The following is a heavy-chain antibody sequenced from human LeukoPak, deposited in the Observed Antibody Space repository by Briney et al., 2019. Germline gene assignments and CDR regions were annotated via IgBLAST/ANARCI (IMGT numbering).Heavy chain of an antibody. Sequence: KTGGSLRLSCAASGFTFSDYYMSWIRQAPGKGLEWVSYISSSGSTIYYADSVKGRFTISRDNAKNSLYLQMNSLRAEDTAVYYCAREQLSYYYYYGMDVWGQGTTVTVSS. J-gene: IGHJ6*02. CDR1: GFTFSDYY. D-gene: IGHD5-18*01. CDR3: AREQLSYYYYYGMDV. V-gene: IGHV3-11*04. CDR2: ISSSGSTI.